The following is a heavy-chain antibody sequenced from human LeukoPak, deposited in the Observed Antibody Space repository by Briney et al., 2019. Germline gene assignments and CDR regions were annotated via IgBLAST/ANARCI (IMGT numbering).Heavy chain of an antibody. Sequence: AAVKVSCKASGYTFTSCDINWLRQATGQGLEWMGWMNPNSGNTGYGQSFQGRITMTRDISIGTAYMELSNLTSEDTAIYYCTRGSSGRRDNWGQGTLVTVSA. CDR3: TRGSSGRRDN. D-gene: IGHD6-19*01. CDR2: MNPNSGNT. J-gene: IGHJ4*02. V-gene: IGHV1-8*01. CDR1: GYTFTSCD.